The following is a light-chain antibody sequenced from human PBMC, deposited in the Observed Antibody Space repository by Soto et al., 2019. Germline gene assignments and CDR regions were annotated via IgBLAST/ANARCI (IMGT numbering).Light chain of an antibody. CDR3: QCYDSSLSEV. CDR1: SSNIGAGYD. V-gene: IGLV1-40*01. J-gene: IGLJ2*01. CDR2: GNS. Sequence: QSVLTQPPSVSGAPGQRVTISCTGSSSNIGAGYDVHWYQQLPGTAPTLLISGNSNRPSGVPDRFSGSKSGTSAALAITGLQAEDEADYYCQCYDSSLSEVFGGGTKLTVL.